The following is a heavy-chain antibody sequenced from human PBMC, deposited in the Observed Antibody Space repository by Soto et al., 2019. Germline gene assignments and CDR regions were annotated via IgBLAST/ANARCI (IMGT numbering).Heavy chain of an antibody. V-gene: IGHV3-7*01. Sequence: EVQLVESGGGLVQPGGSLTLSCAASGFTFSRNWMSWVRQAPGKGLEWVANIKEDGSAKYYADAVKGRFTLSRDKVENSLYLQMNSLRVEDTAVYYCARDGDGYPAWGQGTLVTVSS. CDR2: IKEDGSAK. CDR1: GFTFSRNW. CDR3: ARDGDGYPA. J-gene: IGHJ5*02. D-gene: IGHD1-1*01.